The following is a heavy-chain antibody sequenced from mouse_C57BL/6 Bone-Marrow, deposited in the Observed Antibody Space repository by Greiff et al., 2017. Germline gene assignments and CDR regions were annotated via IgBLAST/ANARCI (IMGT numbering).Heavy chain of an antibody. Sequence: VMLVESGGGLVKPGGSLKLSCAASGFTFSSYTMSWVRQTPEKRLEWVATISGGGGNTYYPDSVKGRFTISRDNAKNTLYLQMSSLRSEDTALYYCARNGKSSPYAMDYWGQGTSVTVSS. D-gene: IGHD1-1*01. CDR1: GFTFSSYT. J-gene: IGHJ4*01. CDR3: ARNGKSSPYAMDY. CDR2: ISGGGGNT. V-gene: IGHV5-9*01.